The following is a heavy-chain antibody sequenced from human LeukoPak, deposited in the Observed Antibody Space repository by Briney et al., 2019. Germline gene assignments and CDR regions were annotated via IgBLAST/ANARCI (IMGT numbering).Heavy chain of an antibody. J-gene: IGHJ4*02. Sequence: GGSLRLSCAASGFAFSSRLMSWVRQAPGEGLEWVSSISSSGDSTNYRDSVKGRFTISRDNSKNTLYLQMNSLRVEDTAAYYCAHMTGFDYWGQGSLVTVSS. CDR1: GFAFSSRL. V-gene: IGHV3-23*01. CDR2: ISSSGDST. CDR3: AHMTGFDY. D-gene: IGHD3-9*01.